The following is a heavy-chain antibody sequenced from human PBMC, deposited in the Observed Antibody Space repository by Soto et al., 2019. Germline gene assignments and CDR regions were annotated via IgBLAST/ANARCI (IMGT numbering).Heavy chain of an antibody. CDR1: GGSISSGDYY. V-gene: IGHV4-30-4*01. J-gene: IGHJ4*02. Sequence: QVQLQESGPGLVKPSQTLSLTCTVSGGSISSGDYYWSWIRQPPGKGLEWIGYIYYSGSTYYNPSRKXRXTXSXXTSKNQFSLKLSSVTAADTAVYYCARSMSGSYYHYWGQGTLVTVSS. CDR2: IYYSGST. D-gene: IGHD1-26*01. CDR3: ARSMSGSYYHY.